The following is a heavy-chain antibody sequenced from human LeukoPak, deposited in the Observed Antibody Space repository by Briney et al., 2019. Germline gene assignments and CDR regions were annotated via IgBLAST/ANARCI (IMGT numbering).Heavy chain of an antibody. D-gene: IGHD2-2*01. V-gene: IGHV4-61*01. CDR3: ARERGEYCDNTSCSNYYLDY. CDR2: IYHDGST. J-gene: IGHJ4*02. Sequence: SETLSLTCTVSGAFVSSGSYHWSRIRQPPGRGLEWIGYIYHDGSTKYNPSLKSRVTMSRDTSKNQFSLKVSSVTAADTALYYCARERGEYCDNTSCSNYYLDYWGQGTLVTVSS. CDR1: GAFVSSGSYH.